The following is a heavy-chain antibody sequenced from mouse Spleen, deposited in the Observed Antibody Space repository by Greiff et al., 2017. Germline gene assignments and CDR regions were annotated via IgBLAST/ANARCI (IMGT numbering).Heavy chain of an antibody. J-gene: IGHJ4*01. Sequence: EVMLVESEGGLVQPGSSMKLSCTASGFTFSDYYMAWVRQVPEKGLEWVANINYDGSSTYYLDSLKSRFIISRDNAKNILYLQMSSLKSEDTATYYCARAGYDYDPYAMDYWGQGTSVTVSS. D-gene: IGHD2-4*01. CDR2: INYDGSST. CDR3: ARAGYDYDPYAMDY. V-gene: IGHV5-16*01. CDR1: GFTFSDYY.